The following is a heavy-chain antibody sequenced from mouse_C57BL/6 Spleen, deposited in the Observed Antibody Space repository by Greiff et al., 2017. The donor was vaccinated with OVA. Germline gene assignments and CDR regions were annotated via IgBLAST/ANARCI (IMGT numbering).Heavy chain of an antibody. J-gene: IGHJ4*01. Sequence: QVQLQQSGAELVRPGASVTLSCKASGYTFTDYEMHWVKQTPVHGLEWIGAIDPETGGTAYNQKFKGKAILTADKSSSTAYMELRSLTSEDSAVYYCTRVLGRSGYYAMDYWGQGTSVTVSS. V-gene: IGHV1-15*01. D-gene: IGHD3-2*02. CDR2: IDPETGGT. CDR3: TRVLGRSGYYAMDY. CDR1: GYTFTDYE.